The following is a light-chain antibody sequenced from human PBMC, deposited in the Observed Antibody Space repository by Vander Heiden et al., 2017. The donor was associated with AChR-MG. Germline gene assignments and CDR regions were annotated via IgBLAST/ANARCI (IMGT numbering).Light chain of an antibody. CDR2: GAF. CDR1: KRVSSNS. CDR3: QQCDNSRLT. J-gene: IGKJ4*01. Sequence: VVTQSPGTLSLSPGGRATLACRASKRVSSNSLAWYQQKPGQAPRLLIHGAFSRATGIPDRFSGSGSGTDFTLTISRLEPEDFAVYFCQQCDNSRLTFGGGTKVEIK. V-gene: IGKV3-20*01.